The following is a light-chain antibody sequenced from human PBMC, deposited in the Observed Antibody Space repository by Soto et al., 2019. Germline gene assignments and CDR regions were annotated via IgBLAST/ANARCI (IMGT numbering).Light chain of an antibody. J-gene: IGLJ1*01. CDR2: DVT. CDR1: SSDVGGYYS. CDR3: SSYTSSSIDV. Sequence: QSALTQPASVSGSPGQSITISCTGTSSDVGGYYSVSWYQQHPGKAPKLMIYDVTNRPSGFSNRFSGSKSGNTASLTISGLQAEDEADYYCSSYTSSSIDVFGTGTKLTVL. V-gene: IGLV2-14*01.